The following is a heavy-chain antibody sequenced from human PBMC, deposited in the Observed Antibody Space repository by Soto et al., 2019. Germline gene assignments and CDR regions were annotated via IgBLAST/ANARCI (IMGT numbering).Heavy chain of an antibody. V-gene: IGHV4-59*01. J-gene: IGHJ6*02. CDR2: IYYSGST. CDR3: ARGGSSGWYNYYYGMDV. Sequence: QVQLQESGPGLVKPSETLSITCTVSGGSISSYYWSWIRQPPGKGLEWIGYIYYSGSTNYNPSLKSRVTISVDTSKNQFSLKLSSVTAADTAVYSCARGGSSGWYNYYYGMDVWGQGTTVTVSS. D-gene: IGHD6-19*01. CDR1: GGSISSYY.